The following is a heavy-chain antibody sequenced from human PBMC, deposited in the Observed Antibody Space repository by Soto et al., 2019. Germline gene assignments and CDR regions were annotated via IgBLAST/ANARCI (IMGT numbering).Heavy chain of an antibody. CDR2: IYYSGST. CDR1: GGSISSYY. Sequence: PSETLSLTCTVSGGSISSYYWSWIRQPPGKGLEWIGYIYYSGSTNYNPSLKSRVTISVDTSKNQFSLKLSSVTAADTAVYYCARQRYSGYDWLDPWGQGTLVTVSS. V-gene: IGHV4-59*08. J-gene: IGHJ5*02. CDR3: ARQRYSGYDWLDP. D-gene: IGHD5-12*01.